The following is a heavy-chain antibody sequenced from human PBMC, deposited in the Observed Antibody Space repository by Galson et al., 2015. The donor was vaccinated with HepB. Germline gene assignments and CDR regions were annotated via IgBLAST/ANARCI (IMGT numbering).Heavy chain of an antibody. J-gene: IGHJ4*02. Sequence: SVKVSCKASGGTFSSYTISWVRQAPGKGLEWMGGFDPEDGETIYAQKFQGRVTMTEDTSTDTAYMELSSLRSEDTAVYYCATGDSSGWSYWGQGTLVTVSS. D-gene: IGHD6-19*01. CDR3: ATGDSSGWSY. CDR2: FDPEDGET. V-gene: IGHV1-24*01. CDR1: GGTFSSYT.